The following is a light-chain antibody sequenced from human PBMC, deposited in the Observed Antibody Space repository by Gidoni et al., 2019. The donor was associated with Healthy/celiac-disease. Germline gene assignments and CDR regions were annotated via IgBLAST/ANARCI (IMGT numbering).Light chain of an antibody. J-gene: IGKJ2*01. CDR2: RAS. CDR3: QQYYSPPYT. CDR1: QSVLYSSNNKNY. Sequence: IVITPAPDSLALSLGEQATINCKSSQSVLYSSNNKNYLAWYQQNPGQPPKPLNHRASTRDPGVPDRFRGSGSGTDSTLTLSSLQAEDVAVYYCQQYYSPPYTFGQXTKLEIK. V-gene: IGKV4-1*01.